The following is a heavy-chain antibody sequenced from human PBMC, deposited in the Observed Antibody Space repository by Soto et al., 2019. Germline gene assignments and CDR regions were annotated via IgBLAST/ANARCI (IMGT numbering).Heavy chain of an antibody. D-gene: IGHD5-12*01. J-gene: IGHJ5*01. CDR2: ISVRGDVI. CDR1: GFTFTDYY. Sequence: QVQLVESGGGLVKSGGSLRLSCAASGFTFTDYYMSWIRQIPGKGLEWISYISVRGDVIHYIDSVKGRFTISRDNAKNSVFLQMDSLRVEDSAIYYCARERAPDIRFDSWGQGTLVTVSS. V-gene: IGHV3-11*01. CDR3: ARERAPDIRFDS.